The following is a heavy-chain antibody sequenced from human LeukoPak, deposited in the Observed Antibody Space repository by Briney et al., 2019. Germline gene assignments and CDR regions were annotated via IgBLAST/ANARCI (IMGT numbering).Heavy chain of an antibody. J-gene: IGHJ4*02. CDR2: ISRTSTHI. CDR3: ARDHQVVVGAHFDY. CDR1: GFTFNTYN. Sequence: PGGSLRLSCPASGFTFNTYNMNWVRHAPGKGLEWVSSISRTSTHIYYPHSLKGRFTISRDNAKNSLYLQMNSLRAEDTAMYFCARDHQVVVGAHFDYWGQGTLVTVSS. D-gene: IGHD3-22*01. V-gene: IGHV3-21*01.